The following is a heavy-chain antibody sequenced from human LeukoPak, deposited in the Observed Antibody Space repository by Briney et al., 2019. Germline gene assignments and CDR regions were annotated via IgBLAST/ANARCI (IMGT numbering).Heavy chain of an antibody. Sequence: GGSLRLSCAASGFTFSSYGMHWVRQAPGKGLEWVAFIRYDGSNKYYADSVKGRFTISRDNSKNTLYLQMNSLRAEDTAVYYCAKEAPLESRVGGLVHYFDYWGQGTLVTVSS. V-gene: IGHV3-30*02. CDR2: IRYDGSNK. J-gene: IGHJ4*02. D-gene: IGHD3-3*01. CDR1: GFTFSSYG. CDR3: AKEAPLESRVGGLVHYFDY.